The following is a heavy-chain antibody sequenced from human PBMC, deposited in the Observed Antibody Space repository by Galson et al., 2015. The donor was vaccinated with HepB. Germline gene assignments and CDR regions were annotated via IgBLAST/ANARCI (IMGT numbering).Heavy chain of an antibody. CDR1: GFTVSRSY. D-gene: IGHD3-22*01. CDR2: IHSGGGP. V-gene: IGHV3-53*01. Sequence: SLRLSCAASGFTVSRSYMSWVRQAPGRGLEWVSVIHSGGGPYYADSVKGRFTISRDNSKNTLYLQLNSLRAEDTAVYYCARDAAITYYYESSGYTFMDVWGKGTTVIVSS. CDR3: ARDAAITYYYESSGYTFMDV. J-gene: IGHJ6*04.